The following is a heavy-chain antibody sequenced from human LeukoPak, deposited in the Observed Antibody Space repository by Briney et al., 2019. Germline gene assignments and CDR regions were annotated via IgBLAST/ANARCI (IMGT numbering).Heavy chain of an antibody. CDR2: IYHSGST. CDR1: GGSISSSNW. Sequence: SGTLSLTCAVSGGSISSSNWWSWVRQPPGKGLEWIGEIYHSGSTNYNPSLKSRVTISVDKSKNQFPLKLSSVTAADTAVYYCARDYSPSSSGYFYYFDYWGQGTLVTVSS. D-gene: IGHD3-22*01. J-gene: IGHJ4*02. CDR3: ARDYSPSSSGYFYYFDY. V-gene: IGHV4-4*02.